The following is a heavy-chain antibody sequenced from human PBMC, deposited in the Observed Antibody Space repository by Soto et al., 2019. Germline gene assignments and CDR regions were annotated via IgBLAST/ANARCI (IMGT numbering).Heavy chain of an antibody. Sequence: GGSLRLSCAASGFTFSSYAMHWVRQAPGKGLEWVAVISYDGSNKYYADSVKGRFTISRDNSKNTLYLQMNSLRAEDIAVYYCARDPLWGTAMVLWYFDLWGRGTLVTVSS. CDR1: GFTFSSYA. J-gene: IGHJ2*01. V-gene: IGHV3-30-3*01. CDR2: ISYDGSNK. D-gene: IGHD5-18*01. CDR3: ARDPLWGTAMVLWYFDL.